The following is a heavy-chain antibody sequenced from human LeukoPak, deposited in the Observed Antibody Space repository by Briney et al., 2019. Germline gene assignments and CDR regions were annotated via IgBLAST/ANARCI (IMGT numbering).Heavy chain of an antibody. CDR3: ARETPEYD. J-gene: IGHJ4*02. CDR2: ISSSSSTI. CDR1: GFTFSSYS. Sequence: GGSLRLSCAASGFTFSSYSMNWVRQAPGKGLEWVSYISSSSSTIYYAGSVKGRFTISRDNAKNSLYLQMSSLRDEDTAVYYCARETPEYDWGQGTLVTVSS. D-gene: IGHD1-14*01. V-gene: IGHV3-48*02.